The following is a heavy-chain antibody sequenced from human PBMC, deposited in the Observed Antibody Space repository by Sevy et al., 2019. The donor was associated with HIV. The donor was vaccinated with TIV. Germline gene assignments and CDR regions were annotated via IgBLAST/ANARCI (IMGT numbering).Heavy chain of an antibody. D-gene: IGHD1-7*01. Sequence: GGSLRLSCAASGFTFSEAWMSWVRQAPGKGLEWVGRIKSKTDAATRDFAAPVRGRFSISRDDSANTVYLVMNNLKPEDAGVYYCAAGTGTCDFDYWGQGTLVTVSS. CDR1: GFTFSEAW. CDR3: AAGTGTCDFDY. CDR2: IKSKTDAATR. V-gene: IGHV3-15*01. J-gene: IGHJ4*02.